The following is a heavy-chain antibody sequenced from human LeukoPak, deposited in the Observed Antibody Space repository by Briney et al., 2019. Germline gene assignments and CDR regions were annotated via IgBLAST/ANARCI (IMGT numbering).Heavy chain of an antibody. V-gene: IGHV1-69*13. J-gene: IGHJ6*02. Sequence: SVKVSCKASGGTFISYAISWVRQAPGQGLEWMGGIIPIFGTANYAQKFQGRVTITADESTSTAYMELSSLRSEDTAVYYCARSVVVPAAIGGGYYCYYYGMDVWGQGTTVTVSS. D-gene: IGHD2-2*01. CDR3: ARSVVVPAAIGGGYYCYYYGMDV. CDR1: GGTFISYA. CDR2: IIPIFGTA.